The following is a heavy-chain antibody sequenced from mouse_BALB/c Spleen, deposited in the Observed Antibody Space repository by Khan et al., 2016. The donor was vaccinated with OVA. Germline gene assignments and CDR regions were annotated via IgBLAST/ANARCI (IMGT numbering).Heavy chain of an antibody. V-gene: IGHV1-7*01. J-gene: IGHJ2*01. CDR1: GYTFVNYW. D-gene: IGHD1-1*01. CDR2: INPTTGYT. CDR3: ARRGLRWDFDY. Sequence: QVQLQQSGAELAKPGASLKMSCKASGYTFVNYWILWIKQRPGQGLEWIGYINPTTGYTEYNQNFKDKATLTADKSSSTAYMQLSSLTSEDSTVYYCARRGLRWDFDYGGQGTTLTVSS.